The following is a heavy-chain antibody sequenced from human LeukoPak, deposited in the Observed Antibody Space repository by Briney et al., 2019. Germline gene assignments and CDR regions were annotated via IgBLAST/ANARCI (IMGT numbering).Heavy chain of an antibody. CDR1: GFTFTSYG. CDR3: ASNPPLPFRAKILFDY. Sequence: PGGSLRLSCAASGFTFTSYGMHWVRQAPGKGLEWVAFIRYDGSNKYYADSVKGRFTISRDNSKNTLYLQMNSLRAEDTAVYYCASNPPLPFRAKILFDYWGQGTLVTVSS. V-gene: IGHV3-30*02. J-gene: IGHJ4*02. D-gene: IGHD1-26*01. CDR2: IRYDGSNK.